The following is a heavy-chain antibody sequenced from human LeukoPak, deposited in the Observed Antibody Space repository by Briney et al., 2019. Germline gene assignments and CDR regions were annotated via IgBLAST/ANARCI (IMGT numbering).Heavy chain of an antibody. V-gene: IGHV1-2*02. J-gene: IGHJ4*02. D-gene: IGHD4-17*01. Sequence: ASVKVSCKASGYTFTSYYMHWVRQAPGQGLEWMGWINPNSGGTNYAQKFQGRVTMTRDTSISTAYMELSRLRSDDTAVYYCARELASDYVAFDYWGQGTLVTVSS. CDR1: GYTFTSYY. CDR2: INPNSGGT. CDR3: ARELASDYVAFDY.